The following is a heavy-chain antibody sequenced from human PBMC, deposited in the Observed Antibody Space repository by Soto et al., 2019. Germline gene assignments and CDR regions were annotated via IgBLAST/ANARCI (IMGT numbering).Heavy chain of an antibody. J-gene: IGHJ4*02. V-gene: IGHV1-2*04. Sequence: GASVKVSCKASGYTFTGYYMPWVRQAPGQGLEWMGWINPNSGGTNYAQKFQGWVTMNRGTSNSTAHMELSRLGSDDTAVFYCARARAVAGNPNYYFDYWGQGTLVTVSS. CDR1: GYTFTGYY. CDR2: INPNSGGT. CDR3: ARARAVAGNPNYYFDY. D-gene: IGHD6-19*01.